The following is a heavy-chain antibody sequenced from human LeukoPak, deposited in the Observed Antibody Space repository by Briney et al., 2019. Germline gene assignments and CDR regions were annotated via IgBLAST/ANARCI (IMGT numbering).Heavy chain of an antibody. J-gene: IGHJ5*02. CDR1: GYTFTGYY. CDR2: INPNSGGT. D-gene: IGHD4-17*01. Sequence: ASVKVSCKASGYTFTGYYMHWVRQAPGRGLEWMGWINPNSGGTNYAQKFQGRVTMTRDTSISTAYMELSRLRSDDTAVYYCARGRYGDYEREPNWFDPWGQGTLVTVSS. V-gene: IGHV1-2*02. CDR3: ARGRYGDYEREPNWFDP.